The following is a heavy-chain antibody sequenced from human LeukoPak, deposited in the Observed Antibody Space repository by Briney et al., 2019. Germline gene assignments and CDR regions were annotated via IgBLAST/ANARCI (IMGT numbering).Heavy chain of an antibody. CDR1: GFTFDDYA. Sequence: GGSLRLSCAASGFTFDDYAMRWVRQAPGKGLEWVSGISWNSGSIGYADSVKGRFTISRDNAKNSLYLQMNSLRAEDTALYYYAKDSDYSSSWSWFDPWGQGTLVTVSS. D-gene: IGHD6-13*01. J-gene: IGHJ5*02. V-gene: IGHV3-9*01. CDR3: AKDSDYSSSWSWFDP. CDR2: ISWNSGSI.